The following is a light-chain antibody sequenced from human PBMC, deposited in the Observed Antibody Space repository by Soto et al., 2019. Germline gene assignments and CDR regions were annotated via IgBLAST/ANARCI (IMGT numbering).Light chain of an antibody. CDR1: SSNIGAGYD. CDR3: QSYDISLSVSVV. V-gene: IGLV1-40*01. CDR2: GNT. Sequence: QSVLTQPPSVSGAPGQRVTISCTGSSSNIGAGYDVQWYQQLPGAAPRLLIFGNTNRPSGVTDRFSGSRSGTSASLAISGLQAEDEADYYCQSYDISLSVSVVFGGGTKLTVL. J-gene: IGLJ2*01.